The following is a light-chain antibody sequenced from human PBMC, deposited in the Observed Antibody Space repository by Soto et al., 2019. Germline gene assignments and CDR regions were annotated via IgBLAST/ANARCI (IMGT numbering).Light chain of an antibody. CDR2: DAS. J-gene: IGKJ4*01. CDR1: QRVTSNY. V-gene: IGKV3D-20*01. Sequence: IVLTQSPATLFLSPGERATLSCGTSQRVTSNYLAWYQQKPGLAPRLLIFDASTRATGIPDRFSGSGSGTDFILTISRLEPEDFAVYYWQQYGRSPLTFGGGTKVEIK. CDR3: QQYGRSPLT.